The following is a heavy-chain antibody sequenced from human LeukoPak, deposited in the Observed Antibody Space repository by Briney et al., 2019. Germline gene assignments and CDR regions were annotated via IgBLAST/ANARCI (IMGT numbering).Heavy chain of an antibody. CDR3: AKEHTESKVLLWFGESHYYGMDV. Sequence: SGGSLRPSCAASGFSFSSHGMHWVRQAPGKGLEWVAVISYDGSNKYYADSVKGRFTISRDNSKNTLYLQMNSLRAEDTAVYYCAKEHTESKVLLWFGESHYYGMDVWGQGTTVTVSS. CDR2: ISYDGSNK. D-gene: IGHD3-10*01. CDR1: GFSFSSHG. J-gene: IGHJ6*02. V-gene: IGHV3-30*18.